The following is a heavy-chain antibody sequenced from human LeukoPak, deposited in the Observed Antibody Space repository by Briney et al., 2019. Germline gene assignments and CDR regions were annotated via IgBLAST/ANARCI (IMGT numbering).Heavy chain of an antibody. J-gene: IGHJ6*03. D-gene: IGHD5-18*01. V-gene: IGHV3-43*02. CDR2: ISGDGGST. CDR1: GFTFDDYA. CDR3: AKEGYSYGYYYYYYMDV. Sequence: GGSLRLSCAASGFTFDDYAMHWVRQAPGKGLEWVSLISGDGGSTYYADSVKGRSTISRDNSKNSLYLQMNSLRTEDTALYYCAKEGYSYGYYYYYYMDVWGKGTTVTVSS.